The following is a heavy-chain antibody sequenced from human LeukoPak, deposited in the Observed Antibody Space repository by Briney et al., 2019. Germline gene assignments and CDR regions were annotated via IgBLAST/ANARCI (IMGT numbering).Heavy chain of an antibody. CDR2: IYTSGST. V-gene: IGHV4-61*02. CDR3: ARPGADNWFDP. D-gene: IGHD4-17*01. CDR1: GGSISSGSYY. J-gene: IGHJ5*02. Sequence: SETLSLTCTVSGGSISSGSYYWSWIRQPAGKGLEWIGRIYTSGSTNYNPSLKSRVTMSVDTSKNQFSLKLSSVTAADTAVYYCARPGADNWFDPWGQGTLVTVSS.